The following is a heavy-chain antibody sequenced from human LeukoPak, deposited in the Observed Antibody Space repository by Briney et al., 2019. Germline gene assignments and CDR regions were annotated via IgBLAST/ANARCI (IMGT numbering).Heavy chain of an antibody. Sequence: PSETLSLTCTVSGGSISSYYWSWIRQPPGKGLEWIGYIYYSGSTNYNPSLKSRVTISVDTSKNQFSLKLSSVTAADTAVYYCARTSWDSGSYLGYYYHYMDVWGKGTTVTVSS. D-gene: IGHD1-26*01. V-gene: IGHV4-59*01. CDR2: IYYSGST. CDR1: GGSISSYY. J-gene: IGHJ6*03. CDR3: ARTSWDSGSYLGYYYHYMDV.